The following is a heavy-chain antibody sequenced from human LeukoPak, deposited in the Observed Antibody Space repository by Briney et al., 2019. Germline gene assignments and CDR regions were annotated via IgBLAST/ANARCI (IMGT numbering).Heavy chain of an antibody. Sequence: PSETLSLTCTVSGGSISSGDYYWSWIRQPPGKGLEWIGYIYYSGSTYYNPSLKSRVTISVDTSKNQFSLKLSSVTAADTAVYYCARSSWYPNCYYYYGMDVWGQGTTVTVSS. J-gene: IGHJ6*02. V-gene: IGHV4-30-4*01. D-gene: IGHD6-13*01. CDR3: ARSSWYPNCYYYYGMDV. CDR1: GGSISSGDYY. CDR2: IYYSGST.